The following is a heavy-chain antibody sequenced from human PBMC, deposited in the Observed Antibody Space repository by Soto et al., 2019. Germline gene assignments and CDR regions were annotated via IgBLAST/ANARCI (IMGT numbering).Heavy chain of an antibody. J-gene: IGHJ5*02. D-gene: IGHD2-2*01. CDR1: GGSISSSSYY. CDR3: AITDCSSTSCYASP. Sequence: QLQLQESGPGLVKPSETLSLTCTVSGGSISSSSYYWGWIRQPPGKGLEWIGSIYYSGSTYYNPSLKSRVTISVDTSKNQFSLKLSSVTAADTAVYYCAITDCSSTSCYASPWGQGTLVTVSS. V-gene: IGHV4-39*01. CDR2: IYYSGST.